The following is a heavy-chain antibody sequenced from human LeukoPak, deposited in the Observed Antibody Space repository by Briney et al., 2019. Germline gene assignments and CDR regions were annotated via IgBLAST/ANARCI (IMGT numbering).Heavy chain of an antibody. CDR1: GYTFTSYG. J-gene: IGHJ3*02. Sequence: GASVKVSCKASGYTFTSYGISWVRQAPGQGLEWMGIINPSGGSTSYAQKFQGRVTMTRDTSTSTVYMELSSLRSEDTAVYYCARGREANYDILTGYFGLRAVVDAFDIWGQGTMVTVSS. D-gene: IGHD3-9*01. V-gene: IGHV1-46*01. CDR3: ARGREANYDILTGYFGLRAVVDAFDI. CDR2: INPSGGST.